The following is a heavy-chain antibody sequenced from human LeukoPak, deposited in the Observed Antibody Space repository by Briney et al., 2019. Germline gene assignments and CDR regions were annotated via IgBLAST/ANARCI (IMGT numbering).Heavy chain of an antibody. J-gene: IGHJ3*02. V-gene: IGHV3-48*02. CDR2: ISSSSSTI. Sequence: PGGSLRLSCAASGFTFSSYSMNWVRQAPGKGLEWVSYISSSSSTIYYADSVKGRFTISRDNAKNSLYLQMNSLRDEDTAVYYCARPGYYYDSSGYYPEAFDIWGQGTMVTVSS. D-gene: IGHD3-22*01. CDR3: ARPGYYYDSSGYYPEAFDI. CDR1: GFTFSSYS.